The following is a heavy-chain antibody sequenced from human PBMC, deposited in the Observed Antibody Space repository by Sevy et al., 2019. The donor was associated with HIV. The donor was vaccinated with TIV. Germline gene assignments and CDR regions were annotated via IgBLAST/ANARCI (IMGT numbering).Heavy chain of an antibody. J-gene: IGHJ4*02. CDR3: AREGCSKPHDY. V-gene: IGHV3-23*01. CDR1: GFTFSNYA. D-gene: IGHD2-2*01. CDR2: FSFGCGRI. Sequence: GGSLRLSCAASGFTFSNYAMSWVRQAPGKGLEWVSTFSFGCGRINYADSVKGRFTISRDNSKTTLYLQMNSLRAEDTVVYYCAREGCSKPHDYWGQGTLVTVSS.